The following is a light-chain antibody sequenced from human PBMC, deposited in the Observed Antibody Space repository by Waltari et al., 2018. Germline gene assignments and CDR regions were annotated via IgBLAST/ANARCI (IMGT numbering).Light chain of an antibody. CDR2: WAS. J-gene: IGKJ4*01. CDR3: QQYYSTPLT. Sequence: DIIMTQSPDSLAVSLGGRATINCKSSQSVLYSSNNKNSLASDQQKPGQPPRRLMYWASAREAAVPDRLGGGGSWTDFTLTISSMQAEDVAVEYCQQYYSTPLTFGGGTKVEIK. V-gene: IGKV4-1*01. CDR1: QSVLYSSNNKNS.